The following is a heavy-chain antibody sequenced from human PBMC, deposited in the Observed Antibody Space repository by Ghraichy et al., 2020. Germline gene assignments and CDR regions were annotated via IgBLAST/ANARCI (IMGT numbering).Heavy chain of an antibody. CDR2: VSHDGSNQ. D-gene: IGHD4-17*01. CDR1: GFTFSPYA. Sequence: GESLNISCAASGFTFSPYAMHWVRQAPGKGLEWVAVVSHDGSNQYYADSVKGRFTISRDNSKTTVYLQMNNLRTEETALYFCARDDQEGGGYGDFGSNLLDFWGQGTLVTVSS. CDR3: ARDDQEGGGYGDFGSNLLDF. J-gene: IGHJ4*02. V-gene: IGHV3-30*04.